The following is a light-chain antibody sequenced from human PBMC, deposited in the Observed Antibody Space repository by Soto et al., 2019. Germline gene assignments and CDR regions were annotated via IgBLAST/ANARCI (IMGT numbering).Light chain of an antibody. CDR3: QQSYSTLT. J-gene: IGKJ4*01. Sequence: DIQMTQSPSSLSASVGDRVTITCRASQSISSYLNWYQQKPGKAPKLLIYAASSLQRGVPSGFSGSGSGTDFTLTISSLHPEDFATYYCQQSYSTLTFGGGTKVEIK. CDR2: AAS. V-gene: IGKV1-39*01. CDR1: QSISSY.